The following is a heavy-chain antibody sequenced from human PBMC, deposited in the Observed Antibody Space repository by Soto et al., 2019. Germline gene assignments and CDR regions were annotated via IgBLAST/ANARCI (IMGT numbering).Heavy chain of an antibody. D-gene: IGHD1-7*01. CDR3: ERSCHWNYFYYYYGMGV. J-gene: IGHJ6*02. V-gene: IGHV3-21*01. Sequence: EVQLVESGGGLVKPGGSLRLSCAASGFTFSSYSMNWVRQAPGKGLEWVSSISSSSSYIYYADSVKGRFTISRDNAKNSLYLQMNSLRAEDTAVYYCERSCHWNYFYYYYGMGVWGQWTTVTVSS. CDR1: GFTFSSYS. CDR2: ISSSSSYI.